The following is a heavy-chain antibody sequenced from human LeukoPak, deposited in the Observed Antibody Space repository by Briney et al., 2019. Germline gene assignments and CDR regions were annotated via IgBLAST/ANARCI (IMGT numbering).Heavy chain of an antibody. CDR1: GGSLSTTFYY. D-gene: IGHD3-16*01. CDR2: IYYSGST. CDR3: ARETSQKGAHYMDV. V-gene: IGHV4-39*07. J-gene: IGHJ6*03. Sequence: SETLSLTCTVSGGSLSTTFYYWGWVRQPPGKGLEWLGSIYYSGSTYYNPSLKSRVPISVDTPKNQFSLKLSSVTAADTAVYYCARETSQKGAHYMDVWGKGTTVTISS.